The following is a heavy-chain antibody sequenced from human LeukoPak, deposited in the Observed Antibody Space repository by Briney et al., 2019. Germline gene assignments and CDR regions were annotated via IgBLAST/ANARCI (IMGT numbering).Heavy chain of an antibody. CDR3: ATDIGQLVLTPLDSYD. J-gene: IGHJ1*01. V-gene: IGHV3-15*01. Sequence: PGGSLRLSCAASTLSFSNTWMSWIRQAPGKGLEWIGRIKSESDGGAPFYTPSVEGRFTISRDDSKKRMYLQMERMTTEDTAIYYCATDIGQLVLTPLDSYDWGQGTLVTVSS. CDR2: IKSESDGGAP. D-gene: IGHD6-6*01. CDR1: TLSFSNTW.